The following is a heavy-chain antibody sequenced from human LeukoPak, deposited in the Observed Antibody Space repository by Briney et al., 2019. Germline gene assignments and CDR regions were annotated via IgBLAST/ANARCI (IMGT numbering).Heavy chain of an antibody. D-gene: IGHD4-17*01. CDR3: AKRHRSRSYYFDY. CDR2: ISGSGGST. Sequence: PGVSLRLSCAASGFTFSSYAMSWVRQAPGKGLKWVSAISGSGGSTYYADSVKGRFTISRDNSKNTLYLQMNSLRAEDTAVYYCAKRHRSRSYYFDYWGQGTLVTVSS. CDR1: GFTFSSYA. J-gene: IGHJ4*02. V-gene: IGHV3-23*01.